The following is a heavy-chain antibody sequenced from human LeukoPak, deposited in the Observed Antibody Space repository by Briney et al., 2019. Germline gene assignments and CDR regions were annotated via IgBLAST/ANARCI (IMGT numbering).Heavy chain of an antibody. CDR1: RFTVSNNH. V-gene: IGHV3-66*01. Sequence: GGSLRLSCVASRFTVSNNHMNWVRQAPGKGLEWVSVIYNGDNTYYADSVQGRFTVSKDNSKNTLYLQMNSLRPEDTAVYFCARASRWLAFDNWGQGTLVTVSS. CDR3: ARASRWLAFDN. CDR2: IYNGDNT. J-gene: IGHJ4*02. D-gene: IGHD6-19*01.